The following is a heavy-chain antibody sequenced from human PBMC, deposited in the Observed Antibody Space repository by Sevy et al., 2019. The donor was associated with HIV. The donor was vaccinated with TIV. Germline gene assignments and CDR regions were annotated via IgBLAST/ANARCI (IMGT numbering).Heavy chain of an antibody. CDR3: ARLPEHSGDGTGGY. J-gene: IGHJ4*02. Sequence: ASVKVSCKASGGTFSSYAIIWVRQAPGQGLEWMGGIIPIFGTANYAQKFQGRVTITADESTSTAYMELSSLRSEDTAVYYCARLPEHSGDGTGGYWGQGTLVTVSS. V-gene: IGHV1-69*13. CDR1: GGTFSSYA. CDR2: IIPIFGTA. D-gene: IGHD5-12*01.